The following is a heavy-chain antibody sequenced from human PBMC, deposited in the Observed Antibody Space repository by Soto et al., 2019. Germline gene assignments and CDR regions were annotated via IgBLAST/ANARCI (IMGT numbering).Heavy chain of an antibody. D-gene: IGHD2-8*01. CDR1: RFPVSSNY. Sequence: GGSLRLSCAASRFPVSSNYMTWVRQAPGKGLQWVSVIYSGGDTNYADSVKGRFTISRDNAKNTLYLQMNSLRAEDTAVYYCVRDNALTADLFDYWGQGTQVTVSS. CDR2: IYSGGDT. V-gene: IGHV3-66*01. J-gene: IGHJ4*02. CDR3: VRDNALTADLFDY.